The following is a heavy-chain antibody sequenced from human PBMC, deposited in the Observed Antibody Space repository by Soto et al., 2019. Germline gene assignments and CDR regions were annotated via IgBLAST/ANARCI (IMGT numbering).Heavy chain of an antibody. CDR3: ARVFGFGGMDV. J-gene: IGHJ6*02. CDR2: IYYSGST. V-gene: IGHV4-31*03. D-gene: IGHD3-10*01. Sequence: SETLSLTCTVSGGSISSGDYYWSWIRQHPGKGLEWIGYIYYSGSTYYNPSLKSRVTISVDTSKNQFSLKLSSVTAADTAVYYCARVFGFGGMDVWGQGTTVTVSS. CDR1: GGSISSGDYY.